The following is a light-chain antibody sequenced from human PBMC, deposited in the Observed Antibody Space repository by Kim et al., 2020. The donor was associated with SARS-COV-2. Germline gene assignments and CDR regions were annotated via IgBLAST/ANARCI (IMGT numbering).Light chain of an antibody. CDR3: CSYAGSYTHVV. V-gene: IGLV2-11*01. CDR1: SSDVGGYNY. CDR2: DVS. Sequence: QSVTISCKGTSSDVGGYNYGSWYQQHPGKAPKLMIYDVSKRPSGVPDRFSGSKSGNTASLTISGLQAEDEADYYCCSYAGSYTHVVFGGGTQLTVL. J-gene: IGLJ2*01.